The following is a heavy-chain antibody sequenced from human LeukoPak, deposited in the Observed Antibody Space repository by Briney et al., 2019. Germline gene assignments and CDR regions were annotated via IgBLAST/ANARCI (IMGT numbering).Heavy chain of an antibody. Sequence: PSETLSLTCTVSGGSISSYYWSWIRQPPGKGLEWIGYIYYSGSTNYNPSLKSRVTISVDTSKNQFSLKLSSVTAADTAVYYCARGHCSSTSCYILGDWPGGYFDYWGQGTLVTVSS. J-gene: IGHJ4*02. CDR3: ARGHCSSTSCYILGDWPGGYFDY. CDR2: IYYSGST. CDR1: GGSISSYY. V-gene: IGHV4-59*01. D-gene: IGHD2-2*02.